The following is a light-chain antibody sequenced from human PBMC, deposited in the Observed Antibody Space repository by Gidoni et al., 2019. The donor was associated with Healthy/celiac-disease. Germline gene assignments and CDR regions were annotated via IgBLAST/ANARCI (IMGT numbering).Light chain of an antibody. V-gene: IGKV1-8*01. CDR1: QGISSY. J-gene: IGKJ2*01. Sequence: AIRITQSPSSLSASTGDRVTITCRASQGISSYLAWYQQKPGKAPKLLIYAASTLQSGVPSRFSGSGSGTDFTLTISCLQSEDFAPYYCQQYYSYPYTFGQGTKLEIK. CDR3: QQYYSYPYT. CDR2: AAS.